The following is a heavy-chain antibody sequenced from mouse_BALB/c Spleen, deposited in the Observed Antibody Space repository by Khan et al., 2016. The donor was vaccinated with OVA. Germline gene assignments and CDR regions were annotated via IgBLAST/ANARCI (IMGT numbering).Heavy chain of an antibody. V-gene: IGHV3-2*02. J-gene: IGHJ3*01. D-gene: IGHD2-14*01. Sequence: EVQLQESGPGLVKPSQSLSLTCTVTGYSVTSDYAWNWIRQSPGNILEWMGYINYSGSTSYHPSLKSRISITRDTSKNQFFLQLNSVTTEDTATYYCARGVRLAYWGQGTLVTVSA. CDR3: ARGVRLAY. CDR1: GYSVTSDYA. CDR2: INYSGST.